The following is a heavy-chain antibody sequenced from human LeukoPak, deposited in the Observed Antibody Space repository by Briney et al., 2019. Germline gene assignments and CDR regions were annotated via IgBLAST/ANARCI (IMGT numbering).Heavy chain of an antibody. J-gene: IGHJ4*02. Sequence: SETLSLTCAVHGGSFSGYYWSWIRQPPGKGLEWIGEINHSGSTNYNPSPKGRATISVDTSKNQFSLKLSSVTAADTAVYYCARSAAARSIDYWGQGTLVTVSS. CDR2: INHSGST. CDR1: GGSFSGYY. D-gene: IGHD6-13*01. CDR3: ARSAAARSIDY. V-gene: IGHV4-34*01.